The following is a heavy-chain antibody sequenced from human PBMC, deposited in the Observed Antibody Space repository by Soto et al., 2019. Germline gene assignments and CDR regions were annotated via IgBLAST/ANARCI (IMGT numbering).Heavy chain of an antibody. CDR1: GYSISIGYY. CDR3: ARGLEYYGMDV. CDR2: IYHSGST. D-gene: IGHD3-3*01. J-gene: IGHJ6*02. V-gene: IGHV4-38-2*01. Sequence: NPSETLSVTCAVSGYSISIGYYWGWIRQPPGKGLEWIGIIYHSGSTYYNPSLRGRVSISLDTSKNQFSLKLSSVTAADTAMYYCARGLEYYGMDVWGQGTTVTVSS.